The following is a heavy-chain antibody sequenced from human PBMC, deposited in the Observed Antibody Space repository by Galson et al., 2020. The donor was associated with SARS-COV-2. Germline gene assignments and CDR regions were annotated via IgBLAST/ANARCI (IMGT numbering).Heavy chain of an antibody. Sequence: SETLSLTCSVSGGSISSSSFYWGWIRQPPGQGLEWIGSIYYSGSTFYNPSHKSRVTISVDTSKRQFSLKLRSVTAADTAVYFCAGQWRWETPDWFDAWGQGTLVTVAS. V-gene: IGHV4-39*01. CDR1: GGSISSSSFY. J-gene: IGHJ5*02. D-gene: IGHD1-26*01. CDR2: IYYSGST. CDR3: AGQWRWETPDWFDA.